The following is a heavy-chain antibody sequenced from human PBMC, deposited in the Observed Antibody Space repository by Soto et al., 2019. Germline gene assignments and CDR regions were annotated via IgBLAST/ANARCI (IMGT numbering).Heavy chain of an antibody. CDR3: AREENGSWSPFDY. CDR2: ISYDGRNK. J-gene: IGHJ4*02. D-gene: IGHD6-13*01. V-gene: IGHV3-30*04. CDR1: GFTFRSYA. Sequence: PGGSLRLSCAASGFTFRSYAVHWVRQAPGKGLGWVAVISYDGRNKHYADSVKGRFTISRDNSKNTLYLQMNSLRAEDTAVYYCAREENGSWSPFDYWGQGTRVTVSS.